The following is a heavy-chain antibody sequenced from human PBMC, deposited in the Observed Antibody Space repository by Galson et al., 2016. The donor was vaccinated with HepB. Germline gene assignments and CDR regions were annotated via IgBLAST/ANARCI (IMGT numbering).Heavy chain of an antibody. D-gene: IGHD3-16*01. J-gene: IGHJ3*01. CDR3: GRWYYDAS. V-gene: IGHV3-23*01. CDR1: GFTFRSYA. Sequence: SLRLSCAASGFTFRSYAMNWVRQAPGKGLQWVSAIDNSAGSTYYADSVKGRFTISRDNSKNTLYLHMNSLRAEDTARYYCGRWYYDASWGQGTMVTVS. CDR2: IDNSAGST.